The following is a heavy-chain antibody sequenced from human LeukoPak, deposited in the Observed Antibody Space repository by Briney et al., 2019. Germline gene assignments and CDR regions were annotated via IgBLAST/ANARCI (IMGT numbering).Heavy chain of an antibody. CDR1: GVSFSGSY. V-gene: IGHV4-34*01. CDR3: TKTSPGVPLDF. D-gene: IGHD7-27*01. CDR2: ISHSGRT. J-gene: IGHJ4*02. Sequence: KRSDTLSLTCAVSGVSFSGSYWSWIRQPPGKGPDWVGEISHSGRTSYNPSLKSRVTISLDTSKNLFSLRLTFVTAADTAVYYCTKTSPGVPLDFWGQGTLVTVSS.